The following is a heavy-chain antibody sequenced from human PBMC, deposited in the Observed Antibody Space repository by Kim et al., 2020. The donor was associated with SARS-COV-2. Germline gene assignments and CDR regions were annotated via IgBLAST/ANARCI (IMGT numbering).Heavy chain of an antibody. CDR3: GSSGI. J-gene: IGHJ4*02. CDR2: INRDGSER. CDR1: GITSSSYW. V-gene: IGHV3-7*01. Sequence: GGSLRLSCVASGITSSSYWLTWVRQAPGKGLEWVSNINRDGSERYYGDSVKGRFTISRDNAKSSVFLQMNSLRSEDTAVYYCGSSGIWGQGTLFTVSS.